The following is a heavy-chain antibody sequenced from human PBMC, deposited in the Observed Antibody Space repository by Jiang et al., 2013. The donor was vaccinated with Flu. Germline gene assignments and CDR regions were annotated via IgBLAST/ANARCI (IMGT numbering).Heavy chain of an antibody. CDR3: ARHLSIAALNRYYGMDV. J-gene: IGHJ6*02. CDR1: GGSISSRSYY. Sequence: GPGLVKPSETLSLTCTVSGGSISSRSYYWGWIRQPPGKGLEWIGSIYYSGSTYYNPSLKSRVTMSVDTSKNQFSLKLSSVTAADTAVYYCARHLSIAALNRYYGMDVWGQGTTVTVSS. V-gene: IGHV4-39*01. D-gene: IGHD6-6*01. CDR2: IYYSGST.